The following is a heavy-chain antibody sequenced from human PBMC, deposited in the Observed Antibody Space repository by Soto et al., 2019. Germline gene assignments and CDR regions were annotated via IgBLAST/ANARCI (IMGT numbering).Heavy chain of an antibody. J-gene: IGHJ6*02. CDR3: VKGAGYYDSSGPLYYYYYGMDV. CDR2: ISSNGGST. CDR1: GFTFSSYA. Sequence: GGSLRLSCSAAGFTFSSYAMHWVCQAPGKGLEYVSAISSNGGSTYYADSVKGRFTISRDNSKNTLYLQMSSLRAEDTAVYYCVKGAGYYDSSGPLYYYYYGMDVWGQGTTVTVSS. D-gene: IGHD3-22*01. V-gene: IGHV3-64D*06.